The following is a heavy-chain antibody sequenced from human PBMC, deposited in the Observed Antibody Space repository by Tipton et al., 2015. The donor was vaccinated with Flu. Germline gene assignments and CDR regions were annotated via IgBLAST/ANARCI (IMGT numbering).Heavy chain of an antibody. D-gene: IGHD6-19*01. CDR3: AKVIPELVAGLDY. J-gene: IGHJ4*02. V-gene: IGHV3-23*01. Sequence: GSLRLSCAASGFTFSRYGMSWVRQAPGKGLEWVSGFSASRGTTYFADSVKGRFTIFRDNYKNTLYLQMNSLRADDTAVYYCAKVIPELVAGLDYWGQGTLVTVSS. CDR2: FSASRGTT. CDR1: GFTFSRYG.